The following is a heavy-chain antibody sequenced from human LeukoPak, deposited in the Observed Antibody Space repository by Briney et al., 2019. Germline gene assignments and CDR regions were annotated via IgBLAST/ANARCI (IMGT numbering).Heavy chain of an antibody. J-gene: IGHJ6*02. V-gene: IGHV1-46*01. Sequence: GASVKVSCKASGYTFTSYYIHWVRQASGQGLEWMGVINPSGGSTTYAQKFQGRVTMTRDTTTSTVYMELSSLRSEDTAVYYCARDRQDYYTGMDVWGQGTTVIVSS. CDR2: INPSGGST. CDR3: ARDRQDYYTGMDV. CDR1: GYTFTSYY.